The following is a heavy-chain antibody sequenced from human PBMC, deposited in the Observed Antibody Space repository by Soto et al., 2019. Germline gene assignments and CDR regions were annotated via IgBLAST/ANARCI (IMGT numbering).Heavy chain of an antibody. CDR2: IKEDGSQK. CDR3: ARDTYGDYGQVLDY. D-gene: IGHD4-17*01. J-gene: IGHJ4*02. V-gene: IGHV3-7*01. CDR1: GFTFSRHW. Sequence: ESGGDLVQPGGSLRLSCAASGFTFSRHWMTWVRQAPGKGLEWVANIKEDGSQKYYVDSVKGRFTISRDNAKNSVYLQMNSLRAEDTAVYYCARDTYGDYGQVLDYWGQGTLVTVSS.